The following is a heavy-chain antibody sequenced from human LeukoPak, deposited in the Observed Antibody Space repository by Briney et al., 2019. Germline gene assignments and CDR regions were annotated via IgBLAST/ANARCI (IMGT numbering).Heavy chain of an antibody. J-gene: IGHJ3*02. CDR3: ARDRRELGYCSSTSCLGAFDI. D-gene: IGHD2-2*01. Sequence: GGSLRLSCAASGFSFSDFSMSWIRQTPGGRLEWISYISSSGDSKVYAESVKGRFTISRDNARNFVYLQMNSLRVDDTAVYYCARDRRELGYCSSTSCLGAFDIWGQGTMVTVSS. V-gene: IGHV3-11*04. CDR1: GFSFSDFS. CDR2: ISSSGDSK.